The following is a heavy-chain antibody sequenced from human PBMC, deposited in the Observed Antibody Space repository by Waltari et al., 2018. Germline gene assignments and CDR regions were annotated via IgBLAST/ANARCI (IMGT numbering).Heavy chain of an antibody. J-gene: IGHJ4*02. D-gene: IGHD1-1*01. CDR1: GYTFTDYY. Sequence: EVQLVQSGAEVKKPGATVKISCKASGYTFTDYYMHWVQQAPGKGLEWMGRVDPEYGETIYAEKCQGRVTITADTSTDTAYMELSSLRAEDTALYYCAKSPDGSQLYYFDYWGQGTLVTVSS. CDR3: AKSPDGSQLYYFDY. V-gene: IGHV1-69-2*01. CDR2: VDPEYGET.